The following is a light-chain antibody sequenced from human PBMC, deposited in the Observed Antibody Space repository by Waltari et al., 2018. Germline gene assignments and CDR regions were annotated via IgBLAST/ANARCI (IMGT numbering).Light chain of an antibody. CDR1: SRDVGAHHY. Sequence: QSALTHPASVSGSPGRAITISCTGTSRDVGAHHYLSWYHQHPGKAPKLMIFDVSIRPSGVSNRFSGSRSGNTASLTISGLQAEDEADYYCGSYISSSTLVLFGGGTRLTVL. J-gene: IGLJ2*01. V-gene: IGLV2-14*03. CDR3: GSYISSSTLVL. CDR2: DVS.